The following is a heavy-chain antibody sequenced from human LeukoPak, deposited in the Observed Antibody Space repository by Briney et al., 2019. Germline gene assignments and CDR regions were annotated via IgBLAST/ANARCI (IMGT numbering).Heavy chain of an antibody. Sequence: GASVKVSCKASGYTFTGYYMHWVRQAPGQGLEWMGRINPNSGGTNYAQKFQGRVTMTRDTSISTAYMELSRLRSDDTAVYYCARDRGDDTAMADYWGQGTLVTVSS. D-gene: IGHD5-18*01. J-gene: IGHJ4*02. V-gene: IGHV1-2*06. CDR3: ARDRGDDTAMADY. CDR2: INPNSGGT. CDR1: GYTFTGYY.